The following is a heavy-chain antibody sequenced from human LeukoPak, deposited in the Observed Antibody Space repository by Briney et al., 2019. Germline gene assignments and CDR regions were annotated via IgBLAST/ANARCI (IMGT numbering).Heavy chain of an antibody. CDR2: IYVTGRT. CDR1: TASICSYY. J-gene: IGHJ5*02. V-gene: IGHV4-4*07. CDR3: ATRLRDIAAAGTRFDP. Sequence: TSETLSLTSTGSTASICSYYWSWIRQRPGQALEWMGRIYVTGRTTYNPSLERRATMSLAASKNHFSLNLSSMTDEDTAVYYCATRLRDIAAAGTRFDPWGQGNLVTVSS. D-gene: IGHD6-13*01.